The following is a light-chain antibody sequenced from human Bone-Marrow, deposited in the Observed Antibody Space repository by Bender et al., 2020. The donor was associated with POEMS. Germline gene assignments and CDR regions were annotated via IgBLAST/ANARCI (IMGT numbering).Light chain of an antibody. CDR3: TSYGGSDNLL. Sequence: QSALAQPPSASGSPGQSVTLSCTGTSSDVGGYNYVSWYQQHTGKAPKLIIYEVSKRPSGVPDRFSGSKSGNTASLTVSGLQAEDDADYYCTSYGGSDNLLFGGGTKVTVL. CDR2: EVS. V-gene: IGLV2-8*01. CDR1: SSDVGGYNY. J-gene: IGLJ3*02.